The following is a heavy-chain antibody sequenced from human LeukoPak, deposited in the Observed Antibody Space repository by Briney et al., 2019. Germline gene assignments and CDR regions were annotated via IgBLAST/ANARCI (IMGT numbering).Heavy chain of an antibody. D-gene: IGHD3-16*02. CDR3: ARGRIEGLGI. CDR1: GFTFSTYT. Sequence: PGGSLRLSCAASGFTFSTYTMNWVRQAPGKGLDWVSSISSSSNNINYADSVKGRFTISRDNAMNSVHLQMNSLRVEDTAVYYCARGRIEGLGIWGQGTMVTVSS. CDR2: ISSSSNNI. V-gene: IGHV3-21*01. J-gene: IGHJ3*02.